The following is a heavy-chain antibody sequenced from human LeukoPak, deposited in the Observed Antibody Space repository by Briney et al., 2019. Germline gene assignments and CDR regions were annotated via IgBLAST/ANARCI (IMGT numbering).Heavy chain of an antibody. CDR3: ARVTYGSGTYGAFDY. CDR2: ISGSGDNT. J-gene: IGHJ4*02. Sequence: GGSLRLSCAASGFTFSNYAMSWVRQAPGKGLEWVSTISGSGDNTYYADSVKGRFTISRDNSKNTLYLQMNSLRAEDTAVYYCARVTYGSGTYGAFDYWGQGTLVTVSS. V-gene: IGHV3-23*01. CDR1: GFTFSNYA. D-gene: IGHD3-10*01.